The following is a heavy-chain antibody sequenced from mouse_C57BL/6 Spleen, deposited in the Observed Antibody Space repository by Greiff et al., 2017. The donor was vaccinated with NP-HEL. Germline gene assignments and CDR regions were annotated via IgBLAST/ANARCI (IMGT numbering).Heavy chain of an antibody. Sequence: VQLQQPGAELVKPGASVKLSCKASGYTFTSYWMHWVKQRPGQGLEWIGMINPNSGSTNYNEKFKSKATLTADKSSSTAYMQLSSLTSEDSAVYCWAGSGSNRFAYWGQGTLVTVSA. V-gene: IGHV1-64*01. J-gene: IGHJ3*01. CDR1: GYTFTSYW. CDR3: AGSGSNRFAY. CDR2: INPNSGST. D-gene: IGHD1-1*01.